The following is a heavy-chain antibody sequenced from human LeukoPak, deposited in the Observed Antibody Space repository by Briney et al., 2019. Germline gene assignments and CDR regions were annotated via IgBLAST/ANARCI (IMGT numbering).Heavy chain of an antibody. Sequence: GGSLRLSCAASGFTFSSYEMNWVRQAPGRGLEWVSYISSSGSTIYYADSVKGRFTISRHNSKNTLYLQMNSLRAEDTAMYYCARESGLLGDYWGQGTLVTVSS. CDR1: GFTFSSYE. D-gene: IGHD3-22*01. CDR2: ISSSGSTI. CDR3: ARESGLLGDY. J-gene: IGHJ4*02. V-gene: IGHV3-48*03.